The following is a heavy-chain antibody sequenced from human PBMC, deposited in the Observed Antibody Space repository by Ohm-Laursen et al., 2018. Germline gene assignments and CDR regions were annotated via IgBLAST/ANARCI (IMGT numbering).Heavy chain of an antibody. CDR3: AREGRRYYYGSGSYFYWYFDL. CDR2: IIPILGIA. D-gene: IGHD3-10*01. J-gene: IGHJ2*01. CDR1: GYTFTSYG. Sequence: GASVKVSCKASGYTFTSYGISWVRQAPGQGLEWMGRIIPILGIANYAQKFQGRVTITADKSTSTAYMELSSLRSEDTAVYYCAREGRRYYYGSGSYFYWYFDLWGRGTLVTVSS. V-gene: IGHV1-69*04.